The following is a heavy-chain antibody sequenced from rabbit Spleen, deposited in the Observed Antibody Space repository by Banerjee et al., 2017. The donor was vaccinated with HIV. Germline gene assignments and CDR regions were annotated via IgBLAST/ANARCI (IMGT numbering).Heavy chain of an antibody. Sequence: QSLEESGGGLVQPEGSLTLTCKASGIDFSSNYYMCWVRQAPGKGLEWIGCMHTASGDTFYANWAIGRFTISKISSTTVTLKMTSLTAADTATYFCARDRDDSRPYFNLWGQGTLVTVS. D-gene: IGHD4-1*01. V-gene: IGHV1S40*01. CDR2: MHTASGDT. CDR1: GIDFSSNYY. CDR3: ARDRDDSRPYFNL. J-gene: IGHJ4*01.